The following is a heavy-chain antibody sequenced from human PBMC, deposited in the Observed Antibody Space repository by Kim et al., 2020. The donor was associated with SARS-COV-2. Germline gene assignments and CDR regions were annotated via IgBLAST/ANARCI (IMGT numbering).Heavy chain of an antibody. V-gene: IGHV3-21*01. Sequence: GGSLRLSCAASGFTFSSYGMNWVRQAPGKGLEWVSSFSSSSSYIYYADSVKDRFTISRDNAKNSLYLQMNSLRAEDTAVYYCARDLAYGEQWLALVMDVWGPGTTGTVSS. CDR1: GFTFSSYG. D-gene: IGHD6-19*01. J-gene: IGHJ6*02. CDR3: ARDLAYGEQWLALVMDV. CDR2: FSSSSSYI.